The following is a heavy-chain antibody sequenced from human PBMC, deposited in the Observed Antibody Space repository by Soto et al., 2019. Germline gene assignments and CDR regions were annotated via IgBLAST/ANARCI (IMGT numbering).Heavy chain of an antibody. Sequence: GGSLRLSCAASGFTFDDYAMHWVRQAPGKGLEWVSGISWNSGSIGYADSVKGRFTISRDNAKNSLYLQMNSLRAEDTALYYCAKDVSTTVTPLHWDYYYYYYMDVWGKGTTVTVSS. CDR2: ISWNSGSI. D-gene: IGHD4-17*01. CDR1: GFTFDDYA. CDR3: AKDVSTTVTPLHWDYYYYYYMDV. J-gene: IGHJ6*03. V-gene: IGHV3-9*01.